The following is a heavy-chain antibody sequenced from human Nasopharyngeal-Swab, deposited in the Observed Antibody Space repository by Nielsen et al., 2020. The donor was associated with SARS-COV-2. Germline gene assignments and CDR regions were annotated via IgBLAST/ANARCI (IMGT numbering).Heavy chain of an antibody. D-gene: IGHD3-16*01. CDR3: ARDLGGYYYYMDV. J-gene: IGHJ6*03. Sequence: WERQAPGQRLEWMGWINPGNGNTKYSQEFQGRVTITRDTPASTAYMELSSLRSEDTAIYYCARDLGGYYYYMDVWGKGTTVTVSS. V-gene: IGHV1-3*01. CDR2: INPGNGNT.